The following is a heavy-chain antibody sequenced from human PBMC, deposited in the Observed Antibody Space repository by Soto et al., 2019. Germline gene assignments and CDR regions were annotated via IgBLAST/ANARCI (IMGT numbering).Heavy chain of an antibody. Sequence: QVQLVQSGAEVKKPGSSVKVSCKASGGTFSSYTISWVRQAPGQGLEWMGRIIPILGIANYAQKFQGRVTITADKSTSTAYMGLSSLRSEDTAVYYCARDADYGSGPYYYYGMDVWGQGTTVTVSS. D-gene: IGHD3-10*01. J-gene: IGHJ6*02. CDR1: GGTFSSYT. V-gene: IGHV1-69*08. CDR3: ARDADYGSGPYYYYGMDV. CDR2: IIPILGIA.